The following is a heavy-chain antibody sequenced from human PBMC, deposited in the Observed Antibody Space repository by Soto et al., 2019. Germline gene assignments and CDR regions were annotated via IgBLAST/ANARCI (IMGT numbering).Heavy chain of an antibody. CDR3: AKFGGEGPVPAAIGRFDP. V-gene: IGHV4-38-2*01. J-gene: IGHJ5*02. D-gene: IGHD2-21*01. CDR2: IYHSRST. Sequence: SETLSLTCALSGYSITTGYYWGWIRQPPGMGLECLGSIYHSRSTSYNPSLRSRVTISVVTSKNQFSVTLSFVTDGVTAMYYCAKFGGEGPVPAAIGRFDPWGRGTQVTFSS. CDR1: GYSITTGYY.